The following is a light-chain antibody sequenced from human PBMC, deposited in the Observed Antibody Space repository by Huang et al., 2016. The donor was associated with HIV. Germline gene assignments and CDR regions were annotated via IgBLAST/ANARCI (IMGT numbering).Light chain of an antibody. CDR1: QSISSY. Sequence: DIQMTQSPSSLSASVGDRVTITCRASQSISSYLNWDQQKPGKAPKLLIYAASSLQSWVPSRFSGSGSGTDFTLTISSLQPEDFATYYCQQSYSTPTFGQGTKVEIK. J-gene: IGKJ1*01. CDR3: QQSYSTPT. CDR2: AAS. V-gene: IGKV1-39*01.